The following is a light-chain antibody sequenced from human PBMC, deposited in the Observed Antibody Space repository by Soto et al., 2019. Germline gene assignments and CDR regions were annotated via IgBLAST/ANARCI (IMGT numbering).Light chain of an antibody. V-gene: IGKV1-27*01. CDR1: QARNDY. CDR2: GES. CDR3: QRYNSAPRT. J-gene: IGKJ1*01. Sequence: DIQMTQSPSSLSASVGDRVTITCRATQARNDYVAWYQQRPGQVPNLLIYGESTLQPGVPIRFSGIGSGTDFTITISSLEPEDVAVYYCQRYNSAPRTFGKGTKVEIK.